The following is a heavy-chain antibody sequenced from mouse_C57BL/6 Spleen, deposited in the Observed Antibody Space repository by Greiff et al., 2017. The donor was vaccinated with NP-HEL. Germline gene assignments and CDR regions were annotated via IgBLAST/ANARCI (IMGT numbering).Heavy chain of an antibody. J-gene: IGHJ2*01. CDR2: IYPGNSDT. CDR3: TKELGRDYFDY. CDR1: GYTFTSYW. D-gene: IGHD4-1*01. Sequence: VQLQQSGTVLARPGASVKMSCKTSGYTFTSYWMHWVKQRPGQGLEWIGAIYPGNSDTSYNQKFKGKAKLTAVTSASTAYMELSSLTNEDSAVYYCTKELGRDYFDYWGQGTTLTVSS. V-gene: IGHV1-5*01.